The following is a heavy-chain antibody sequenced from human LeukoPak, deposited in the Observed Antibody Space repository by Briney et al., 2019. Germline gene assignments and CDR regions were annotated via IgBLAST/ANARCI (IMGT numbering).Heavy chain of an antibody. J-gene: IGHJ4*02. CDR1: GFTFSANA. V-gene: IGHV3-33*01. CDR3: ARDRTRGYTYGYLDN. CDR2: IWYDGSEK. Sequence: GRSLRLSCTTSGFTFSANAMHWVRQAPGEGLEWVAVIWYDGSEKYYTGSVKGRFTISRDNSKHTLYLQMDSLRAEDTAVYYCARDRTRGYTYGYLDNWGQGTQVTVSS. D-gene: IGHD5-18*01.